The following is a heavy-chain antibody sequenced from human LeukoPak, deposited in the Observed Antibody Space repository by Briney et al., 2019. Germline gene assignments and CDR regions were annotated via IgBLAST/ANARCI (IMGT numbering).Heavy chain of an antibody. J-gene: IGHJ5*02. V-gene: IGHV4-39*01. CDR1: GGSISSSSYY. Sequence: PSETLSLTCTVSGGSISSSSYYWGWIRQPPGKGLEWIGSIYYSGSTYYNPSLKSRVTISVDTSKNQFSLKLSSVTAADTAVYYCARAAGVVVPAAWWFDPWGQGTLVTVSS. D-gene: IGHD2-2*01. CDR2: IYYSGST. CDR3: ARAAGVVVPAAWWFDP.